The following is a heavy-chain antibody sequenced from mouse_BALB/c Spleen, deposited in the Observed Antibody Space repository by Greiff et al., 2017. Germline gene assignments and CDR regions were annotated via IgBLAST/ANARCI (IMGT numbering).Heavy chain of an antibody. CDR1: GFTFSSFG. Sequence: EVMLVESGGGLVQPGGSRKLSCAASGFTFSSFGMHWVRQAPEKGLEWVAYISSGSSTIYYADTVKGRFTISRDNPKNTLFLQMTSLRSEDTAMYYCAREGTTAFAYWGQGTLVTVSA. CDR3: AREGTTAFAY. CDR2: ISSGSSTI. D-gene: IGHD1-2*01. V-gene: IGHV5-17*02. J-gene: IGHJ3*01.